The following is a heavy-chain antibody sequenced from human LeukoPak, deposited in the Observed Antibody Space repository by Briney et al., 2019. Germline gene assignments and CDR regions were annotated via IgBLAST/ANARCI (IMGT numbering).Heavy chain of an antibody. V-gene: IGHV4-39*01. Sequence: SETLSLACTVSGGSISISSDYWGWIRQPPGKGLEWIGDIYYSGTTNYNPSLKSRVTMSVDTSKNQFSLKLNSATAADTAVYYCARRLSTRSYYLDDWGQGTLVTVSS. CDR1: GGSISISSDY. D-gene: IGHD2/OR15-2a*01. CDR3: ARRLSTRSYYLDD. J-gene: IGHJ4*02. CDR2: IYYSGTT.